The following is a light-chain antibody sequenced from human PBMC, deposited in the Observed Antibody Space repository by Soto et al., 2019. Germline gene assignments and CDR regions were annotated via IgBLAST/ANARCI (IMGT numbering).Light chain of an antibody. CDR1: SSSIGAGYE. V-gene: IGLV1-40*01. CDR3: QSYDTRRTAYV. CDR2: GNG. Sequence: QSVLTQPPSVSGAPGQRVTISCSGTSSSIGAGYEVHWYHQLPGTAPKLVVSGNGNRPSGVPDRLSASKSGTSASLAITGLQAEDEGHYYCQSYDTRRTAYVFGTGNKVTVL. J-gene: IGLJ1*01.